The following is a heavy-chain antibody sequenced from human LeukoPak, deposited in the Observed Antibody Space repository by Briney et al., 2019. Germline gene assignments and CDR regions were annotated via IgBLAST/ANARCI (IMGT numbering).Heavy chain of an antibody. J-gene: IGHJ6*02. Sequence: ASVKVSCKASGYTFTGYYMHWVRQAPVQGLEWMGWINPNSGGTNYAQKFQGRVTMTRDTSISTAYMELSRLRSDDTAVYYCARGDSYYYYGMDVWGQGTTVTVSS. CDR2: INPNSGGT. CDR1: GYTFTGYY. CDR3: ARGDSYYYYGMDV. V-gene: IGHV1-2*02.